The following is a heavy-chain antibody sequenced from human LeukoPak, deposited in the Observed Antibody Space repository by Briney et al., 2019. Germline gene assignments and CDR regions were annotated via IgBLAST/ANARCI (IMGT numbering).Heavy chain of an antibody. D-gene: IGHD3-10*01. Sequence: GASVKVSCKASGGTFSSYAISWVRQAPGQGLEWMGWISAYNGNTNYAQKLQGRVTMTTDTSTSTAYMELRSPRSDDTAVYYCARDFGYYMDVWGKGTTVTVSS. CDR3: ARDFGYYMDV. J-gene: IGHJ6*03. CDR2: ISAYNGNT. V-gene: IGHV1-18*01. CDR1: GGTFSSYA.